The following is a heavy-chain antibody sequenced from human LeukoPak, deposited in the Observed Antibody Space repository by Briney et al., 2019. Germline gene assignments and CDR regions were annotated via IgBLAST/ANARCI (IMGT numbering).Heavy chain of an antibody. CDR3: ARHVSGDGYQGLDYFDY. Sequence: DTLSLTCTVSGGSISNYYWSWIRQPPGKGLEWIGYIYYRGSTNYNPSLKSSVTISVDTSENQCSLKLSSVTAADTAVYYCARHVSGDGYQGLDYFDYWGQGTLVTVSS. CDR2: IYYRGST. V-gene: IGHV4-59*08. J-gene: IGHJ4*02. D-gene: IGHD5-24*01. CDR1: GGSISNYY.